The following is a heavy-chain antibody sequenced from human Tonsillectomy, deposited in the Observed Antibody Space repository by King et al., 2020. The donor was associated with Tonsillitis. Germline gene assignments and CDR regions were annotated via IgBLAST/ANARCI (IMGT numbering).Heavy chain of an antibody. J-gene: IGHJ4*02. CDR1: GFTFNNAW. CDR2: IKSKTDGGTT. D-gene: IGHD6-13*01. Sequence: VQLVESGGGLVKPGESLRLSCAASGFTFNNAWMNWVRQAPGKGLEWVGRIKSKTDGGTTDYAAPVKGRFTISRDDSKTTLYLQMNSLKTEDTAVYYCARGRAAPGIFDDWGQGTLVTVSS. V-gene: IGHV3-15*01. CDR3: ARGRAAPGIFDD.